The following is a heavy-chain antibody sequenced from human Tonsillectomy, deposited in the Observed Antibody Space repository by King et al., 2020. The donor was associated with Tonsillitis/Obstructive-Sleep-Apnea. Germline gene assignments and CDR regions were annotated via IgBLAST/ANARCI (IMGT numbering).Heavy chain of an antibody. V-gene: IGHV5-51*01. D-gene: IGHD3-16*02. J-gene: IGHJ4*02. CDR2: IYPGDSDT. Sequence: QLVQSGAEVKKPGESLKISCKASGYRFTSHWIGWVRQMPGKGLEWMGIIYPGDSDTRYSPSFQGQVTISADKSIDTAYLQWSSLTASDTAMYYCARPRPLIQGVIAGKFDYWGQGTLVTVSS. CDR1: GYRFTSHW. CDR3: ARPRPLIQGVIAGKFDY.